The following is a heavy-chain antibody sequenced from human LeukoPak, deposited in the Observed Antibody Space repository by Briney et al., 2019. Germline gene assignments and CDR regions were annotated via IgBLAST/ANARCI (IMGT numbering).Heavy chain of an antibody. D-gene: IGHD1-1*01. Sequence: GGSLRLSCAASGFTFSSYAMSWVRQAPGKGLEWVSSISSGSDYIYYADSVKGRFTISRDNAKKSLYLQMNGLRAGDTAVFYCARGNDFPDYWGQGTLVTVSS. CDR2: ISSGSDYI. J-gene: IGHJ4*02. CDR1: GFTFSSYA. V-gene: IGHV3-21*01. CDR3: ARGNDFPDY.